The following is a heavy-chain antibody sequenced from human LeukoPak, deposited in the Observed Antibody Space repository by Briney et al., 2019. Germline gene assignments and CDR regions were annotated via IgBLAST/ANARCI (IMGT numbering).Heavy chain of an antibody. CDR2: INPNSGGT. Sequence: ASVKVSCKASGYTFTGYHMHWVRQAPGQGLEWMGWINPNSGGTNYAQKFQGRVTMTRDTSISTAYMELSRLRSDDTAVYYCARDAGKQWLEYWFDPWGQGTLVTVSS. V-gene: IGHV1-2*02. J-gene: IGHJ5*02. CDR1: GYTFTGYH. D-gene: IGHD6-19*01. CDR3: ARDAGKQWLEYWFDP.